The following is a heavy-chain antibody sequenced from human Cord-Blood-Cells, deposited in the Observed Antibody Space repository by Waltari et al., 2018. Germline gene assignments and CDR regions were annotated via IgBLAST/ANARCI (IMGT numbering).Heavy chain of an antibody. Sequence: QVQLVESGGGVVQPGRSLRLSCAASGFTFSSYAMHWVRQAPGKGLNWVALILYDGSNKYYADSVKGRFTISRDNSKSTLYLQMNSLRAEDTAVYYCARDEITMVRGVMGYWGQGTLVTVSS. CDR3: ARDEITMVRGVMGY. D-gene: IGHD3-10*01. V-gene: IGHV3-30*04. CDR1: GFTFSSYA. CDR2: ILYDGSNK. J-gene: IGHJ4*02.